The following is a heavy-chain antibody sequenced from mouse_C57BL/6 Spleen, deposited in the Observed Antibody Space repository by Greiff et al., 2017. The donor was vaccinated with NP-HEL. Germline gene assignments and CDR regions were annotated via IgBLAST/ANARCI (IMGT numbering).Heavy chain of an antibody. V-gene: IGHV2-9-1*01. J-gene: IGHJ3*01. D-gene: IGHD1-1*01. CDR3: ARPIYYGSLGFAY. CDR2: IWTGGGT. Sequence: VKLVESGPGLVAPSQSLSITCTVSGFSLTSYAISWVRQPPGKGLEWLGVIWTGGGTNYNSALKSRLSISKDNSKSQVFLKMNSLRTDDTARYYCARPIYYGSLGFAYWGQGTLVTVSA. CDR1: GFSLTSYA.